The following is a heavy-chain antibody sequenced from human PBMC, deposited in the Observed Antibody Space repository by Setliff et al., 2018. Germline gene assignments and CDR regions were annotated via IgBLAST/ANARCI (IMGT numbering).Heavy chain of an antibody. J-gene: IGHJ3*02. D-gene: IGHD3-3*01. CDR1: GFTFDDYA. Sequence: GGSLRLSCAASGFTFDDYAMHWVRQAPGKGLEWVSGISRNSGSIGYADSEKGRFTISRDNAKNSLYLQMNSLRAEDMALYYCAKSWSGYSDAFDIWGQGTMVTVSS. CDR2: ISRNSGSI. V-gene: IGHV3-9*03. CDR3: AKSWSGYSDAFDI.